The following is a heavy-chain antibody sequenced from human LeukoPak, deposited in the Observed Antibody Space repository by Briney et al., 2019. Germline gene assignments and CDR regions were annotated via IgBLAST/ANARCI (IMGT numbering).Heavy chain of an antibody. CDR1: GGSISSYY. D-gene: IGHD6-6*01. CDR3: ARGGSSVDAFDI. J-gene: IGHJ3*02. V-gene: IGHV4-59*01. Sequence: SETLPLTCTVSGGSISSYYWSWIRPPPGKGLEWIGYIYYSGSTNYNPSLKSRVTISVDTSKNQFSLKLSSVTAADTAVYYCARGGSSVDAFDIWGQGTMVTVSS. CDR2: IYYSGST.